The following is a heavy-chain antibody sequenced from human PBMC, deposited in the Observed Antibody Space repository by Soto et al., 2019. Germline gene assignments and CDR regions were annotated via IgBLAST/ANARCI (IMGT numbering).Heavy chain of an antibody. J-gene: IGHJ4*02. V-gene: IGHV4-61*01. CDR2: MYYTGVT. D-gene: IGHD6-19*01. CDR3: ARDAAVPGETDRFDY. Sequence: SETLSLTCSVSGGSVRSGNHFWNWIRQPPGRGLEWLGYMYYTGVTNYNPSLKSRVSMSVDTSKDQFSLTLTSLTAADTAMYYCARDAAVPGETDRFDYWGQGTLVTVSS. CDR1: GGSVRSGNHF.